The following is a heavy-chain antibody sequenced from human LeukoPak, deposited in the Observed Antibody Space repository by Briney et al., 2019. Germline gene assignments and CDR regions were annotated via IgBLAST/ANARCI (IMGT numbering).Heavy chain of an antibody. CDR3: ARDLPDYDFWRYYMDV. CDR1: GFTVSSKY. CDR2: IYSGGSA. Sequence: GGSLRLSCAASGFTVSSKYMSWVRQAPGKGLEWVSVIYSGGSAYYADSVKGRFTISRDNSKNTLYLQMNSLRAEDTAVYYCARDLPDYDFWRYYMDVWGKGTTVTVSS. J-gene: IGHJ6*03. V-gene: IGHV3-66*02. D-gene: IGHD3-3*01.